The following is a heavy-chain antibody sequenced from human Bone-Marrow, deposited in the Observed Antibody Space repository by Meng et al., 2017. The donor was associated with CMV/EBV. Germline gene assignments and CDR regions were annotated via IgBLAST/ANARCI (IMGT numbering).Heavy chain of an antibody. D-gene: IGHD5-24*01. V-gene: IGHV1-2*02. Sequence: ASVKVSCKASGYTFTGYYMHWVRQAPGQGLEWMGWINPNSGGTNYAQKFQGRVTMTRDTSISTAYMELSRLRSDDTAVYYRARDRNRDGYNYPLNYWGQGTLVTVSS. CDR1: GYTFTGYY. CDR3: ARDRNRDGYNYPLNY. CDR2: INPNSGGT. J-gene: IGHJ4*02.